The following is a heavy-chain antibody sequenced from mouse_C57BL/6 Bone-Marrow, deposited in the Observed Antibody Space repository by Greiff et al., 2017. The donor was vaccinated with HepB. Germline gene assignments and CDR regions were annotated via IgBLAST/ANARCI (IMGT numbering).Heavy chain of an antibody. CDR3: ARSGLLLRYPSYWYFDV. J-gene: IGHJ1*03. Sequence: VKLVESGPELVKPGASVKISCKASGYAFSSSWMNWVKQRPGKGLEWIGRIYPGDGDTNYNGKFKGKATLTADKSSSTAYMQLSSLTSEDSAVYFCARSGLLLRYPSYWYFDVWGTGTTVTVSS. CDR1: GYAFSSSW. CDR2: IYPGDGDT. V-gene: IGHV1-82*01. D-gene: IGHD1-1*01.